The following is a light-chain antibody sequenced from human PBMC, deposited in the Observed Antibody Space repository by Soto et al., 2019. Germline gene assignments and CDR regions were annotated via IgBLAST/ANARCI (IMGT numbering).Light chain of an antibody. Sequence: EIVLTQSPGTLSLSPWERATLSCRASQTVSSNYLAWFQQKGGQAPRLLIFGASSRAAGIPDRFSGSGSGTEFTLTISSLQSEDFAVYYCQQYNNWPRTFGQGTKVDIK. CDR3: QQYNNWPRT. CDR2: GAS. J-gene: IGKJ1*01. CDR1: QTVSSNY. V-gene: IGKV3D-15*01.